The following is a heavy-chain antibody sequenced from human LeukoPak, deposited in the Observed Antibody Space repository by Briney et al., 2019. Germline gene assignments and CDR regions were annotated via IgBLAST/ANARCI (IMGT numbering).Heavy chain of an antibody. Sequence: SETLSLTCAVYGGSFSGYYWSWIRQPPGEGLEWIGEINHSGSTNYNPSLKSRVTISVDTSKKQFSLRLSSVTAADTAVYFCARGVRIAVADPHLDYWGQGTLVTVSS. CDR1: GGSFSGYY. V-gene: IGHV4-34*01. J-gene: IGHJ4*02. CDR3: ARGVRIAVADPHLDY. CDR2: INHSGST. D-gene: IGHD6-19*01.